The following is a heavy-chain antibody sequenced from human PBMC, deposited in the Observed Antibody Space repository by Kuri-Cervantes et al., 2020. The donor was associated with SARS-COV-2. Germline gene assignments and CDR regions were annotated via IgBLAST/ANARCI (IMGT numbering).Heavy chain of an antibody. CDR2: ISNSGGST. CDR3: AKSMSIAAPASDY. D-gene: IGHD6-13*01. J-gene: IGHJ4*02. V-gene: IGHV3-23*01. CDR1: GFTFSSYA. Sequence: LSLTCAVSGFTFSSYAMRWVRQAPGKGLEWVSTISNSGGSTYYADSVKGRFTISRDNSKNTLYLQMNSLRADDTAVYYCAKSMSIAAPASDYWGQGTLVTVSS.